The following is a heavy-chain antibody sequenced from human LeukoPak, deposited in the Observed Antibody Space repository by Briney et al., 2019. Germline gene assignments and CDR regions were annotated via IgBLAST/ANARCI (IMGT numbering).Heavy chain of an antibody. J-gene: IGHJ4*02. Sequence: GGSLRLSCAASGFTVSSNYMSWVRQAPGKGLEWVSVIYSDGSTYYADSVKGRFTVSRDTSKNTLYLQMNSLRAEDTAVYYCASEEGSSGYYFDYWGQGTLVTVSS. D-gene: IGHD1-26*01. CDR1: GFTVSSNY. V-gene: IGHV3-53*01. CDR3: ASEEGSSGYYFDY. CDR2: IYSDGST.